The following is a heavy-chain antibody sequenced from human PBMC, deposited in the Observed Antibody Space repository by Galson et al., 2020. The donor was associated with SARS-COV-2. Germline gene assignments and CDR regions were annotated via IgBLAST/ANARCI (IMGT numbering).Heavy chain of an antibody. Sequence: NSGGSLRLSCAASGFPFSTYSMNWVRLAPGKELEWVSSISTSSSYTYYVDSVKGRFSISRDNPRNSLYLQMNSLRAEDTAVYYCARDEGIRGYNYGRLYYGMDVWGQGTTVTVSS. V-gene: IGHV3-21*01. D-gene: IGHD5-18*01. J-gene: IGHJ6*02. CDR3: ARDEGIRGYNYGRLYYGMDV. CDR2: ISTSSSYT. CDR1: GFPFSTYS.